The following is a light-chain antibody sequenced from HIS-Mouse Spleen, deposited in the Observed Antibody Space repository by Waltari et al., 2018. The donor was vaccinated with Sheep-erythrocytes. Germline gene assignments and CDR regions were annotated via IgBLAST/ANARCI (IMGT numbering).Light chain of an antibody. Sequence: HSALTQPASVSGSPGQSNTISCTGTSSDVGSYNLLSWYQQHQGKAPKVKIYEGSKRPYGFSNRFAGSTAGNTASLTISGLQAEDEADYYCCSYAGSSTPWVFGGGTKLTVL. V-gene: IGLV2-23*01. J-gene: IGLJ3*02. CDR1: SSDVGSYNL. CDR2: EGS. CDR3: CSYAGSSTPWV.